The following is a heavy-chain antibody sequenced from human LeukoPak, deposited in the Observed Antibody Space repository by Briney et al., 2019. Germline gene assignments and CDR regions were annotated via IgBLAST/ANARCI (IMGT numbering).Heavy chain of an antibody. CDR1: GFTFSSYS. Sequence: PGGSLRLSCAASGFTFSSYSMNWVRQAPGKGLEWVSSISSSSSYIYYADSVKGRFTISRDNAKNSLYLQMNSLRAEDTALYYCARETMRSGWYPDFDYWGQGTLVTVSS. J-gene: IGHJ4*02. CDR3: ARETMRSGWYPDFDY. CDR2: ISSSSSYI. D-gene: IGHD6-19*01. V-gene: IGHV3-21*03.